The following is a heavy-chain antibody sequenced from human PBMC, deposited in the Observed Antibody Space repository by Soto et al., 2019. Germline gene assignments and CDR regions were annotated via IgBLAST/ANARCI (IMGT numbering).Heavy chain of an antibody. CDR3: ARTPRGYSYGYWFDP. V-gene: IGHV1-18*01. CDR1: GYTFTSYG. Sequence: ASVKVSCKASGYTFTSYGISWVRQAPGQGLEWMGWISAYNGNTNYAQKLQGRVTMTTDTSTSTAYMELRSLRSDDTAVYYCARTPRGYSYGYWFDPWGQGTLVTVSS. CDR2: ISAYNGNT. D-gene: IGHD5-18*01. J-gene: IGHJ5*02.